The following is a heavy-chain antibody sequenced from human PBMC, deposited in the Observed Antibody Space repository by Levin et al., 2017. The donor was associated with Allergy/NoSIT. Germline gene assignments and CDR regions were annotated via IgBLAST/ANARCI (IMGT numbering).Heavy chain of an antibody. CDR2: INTDGSIT. CDR1: GFTFSTNW. Sequence: LSLTCAASGFTFSTNWMHWVRQAPGKGLVWVSRINTDGSITGYADSVRGRFTISRDNAKNTLYLQMNSLKAEDTAVYYCVRGNYYDYIWGSSYEFFQHWGQGTLVTVSS. D-gene: IGHD3-16*01. CDR3: VRGNYYDYIWGSSYEFFQH. V-gene: IGHV3-74*01. J-gene: IGHJ1*01.